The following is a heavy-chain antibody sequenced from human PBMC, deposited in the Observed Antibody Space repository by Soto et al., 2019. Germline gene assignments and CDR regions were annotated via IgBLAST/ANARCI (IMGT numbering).Heavy chain of an antibody. V-gene: IGHV3-30*18. CDR3: AKDLLGSFSSSSERLIDY. CDR2: ISYDGSNK. CDR1: GFTFSSYG. J-gene: IGHJ4*02. D-gene: IGHD6-6*01. Sequence: QVQLVESGGGVVQPGRSLRLSCAASGFTFSSYGMHWVRQAPGKGLEWVAVISYDGSNKYYADSVKGRFTISRDNSKNKLYLQMNSLRAEDTAVYYCAKDLLGSFSSSSERLIDYWGQGTLVTVSS.